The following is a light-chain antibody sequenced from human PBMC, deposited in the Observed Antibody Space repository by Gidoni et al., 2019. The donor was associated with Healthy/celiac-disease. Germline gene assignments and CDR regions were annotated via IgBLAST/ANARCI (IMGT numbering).Light chain of an antibody. Sequence: DIVLTQSTGTLSLSPGERATLSCRASQSVSSSYLAWYQQKPGQAPRLLIYGASSRATDIPDRFSGSGSGTDFTLTISRLEPEDFAVYYCQQYGSSSWTFGQGTKVEIK. V-gene: IGKV3-20*01. J-gene: IGKJ1*01. CDR1: QSVSSSY. CDR2: GAS. CDR3: QQYGSSSWT.